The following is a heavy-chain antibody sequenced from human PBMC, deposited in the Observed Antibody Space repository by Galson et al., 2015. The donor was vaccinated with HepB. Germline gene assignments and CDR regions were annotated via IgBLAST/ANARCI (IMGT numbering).Heavy chain of an antibody. Sequence: SLRLSCAASGFTFSSYGMHWVRQAPGKGLEWVAVISYDGSNKYYADSVKCRFTISRDNSKNTLYLQMNSLRAEDTAVYYCAKDGPVVIPPWDWYFDLCRPGTLLTVSS. CDR2: ISYDGSNK. J-gene: IGHJ2*01. CDR1: GFTFSSYG. V-gene: IGHV3-30*18. CDR3: AKDGPVVIPPWDWYFDL. D-gene: IGHD3-22*01.